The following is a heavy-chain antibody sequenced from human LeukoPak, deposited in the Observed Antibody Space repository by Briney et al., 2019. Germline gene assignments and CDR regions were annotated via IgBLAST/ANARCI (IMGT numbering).Heavy chain of an antibody. CDR3: ARARTYYYDSSGYELGAFDI. CDR2: IYTSGST. J-gene: IGHJ3*02. CDR1: GGSISSGSYY. D-gene: IGHD3-22*01. Sequence: PSETLSLTCTVSGGSISSGSYYWSWIRQPAGKGLEWIGRIYTSGSTNYNPSLKSRVTISVDTSKNQFSLKVSSVTAADTAVYYCARARTYYYDSSGYELGAFDIWGQGTMVTVSS. V-gene: IGHV4-61*02.